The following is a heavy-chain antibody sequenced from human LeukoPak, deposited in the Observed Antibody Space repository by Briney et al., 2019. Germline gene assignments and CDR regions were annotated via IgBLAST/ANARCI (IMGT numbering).Heavy chain of an antibody. V-gene: IGHV1-46*01. J-gene: IGHJ6*02. CDR3: ARGGGLDV. CDR2: INPNGGST. CDR1: GYTFTSFY. D-gene: IGHD3-16*01. Sequence: ASVKVSCRASGYTFTSFYMHWVRQAPGQGLEWMGIINPNGGSTSYAENFQGRITMTRDTSTRTVYMELTSLRSEDTAVYYCARGGGLDVWGQGATVTVSS.